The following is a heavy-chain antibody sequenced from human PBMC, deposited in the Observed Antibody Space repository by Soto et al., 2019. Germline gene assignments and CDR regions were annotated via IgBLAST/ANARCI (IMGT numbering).Heavy chain of an antibody. CDR1: GGTFSSYA. J-gene: IGHJ6*02. D-gene: IGHD2-2*01. CDR2: IMPIVGTA. V-gene: IGHV1-69*13. Sequence: PVKVSCKASGGTFSSYAISWVRQAPGQGLEWMGGIMPIVGTANYAQKFQGRVTITADESTSTAYMELSSLRSEDTAVYYCARPSCSSTSLAVRCYYNGTNVCRQGTTVTACS. CDR3: ARPSCSSTSLAVRCYYNGTNV.